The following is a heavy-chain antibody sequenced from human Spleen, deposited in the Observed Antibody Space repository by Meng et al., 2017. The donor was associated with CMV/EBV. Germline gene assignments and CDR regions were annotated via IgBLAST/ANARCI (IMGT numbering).Heavy chain of an antibody. D-gene: IGHD3-10*01. CDR3: ARPRAGQTGWFDP. CDR1: GGSIGSGDYS. CDR2: IYYSGST. Sequence: QVELQGPDPGLGTPSQTLSPTGTVSGGSIGSGDYSGRWIRQPPGKGLEWIGYIYYSGSTYYNPSLKSRVTISVDTSKNQFSLKLSSVTAADTAVYYCARPRAGQTGWFDPWGQGTLVTVSS. V-gene: IGHV4-30-4*01. J-gene: IGHJ5*02.